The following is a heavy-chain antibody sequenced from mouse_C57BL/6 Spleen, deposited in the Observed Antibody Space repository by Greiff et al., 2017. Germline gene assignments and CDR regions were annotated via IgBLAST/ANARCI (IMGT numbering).Heavy chain of an antibody. CDR2: IYPGSGRT. CDR1: GYTFTSYW. D-gene: IGHD2-4*01. CDR3: ARGGIYYDYDRRDCDY. V-gene: IGHV1-55*01. J-gene: IGHJ2*01. Sequence: QVQLQQPGAELVKPGASVKMSCKASGYTFTSYWITWVKQRPGQGLEWIGDIYPGSGRTNYNEKFKSKATLTVDPSSSTAYMQLSSLTSEDSAVYYCARGGIYYDYDRRDCDYWGQGTTLTVSS.